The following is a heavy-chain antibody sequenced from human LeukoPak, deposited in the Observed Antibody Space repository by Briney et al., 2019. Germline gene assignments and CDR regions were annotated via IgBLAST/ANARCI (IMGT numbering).Heavy chain of an antibody. J-gene: IGHJ4*02. CDR3: AREDVTARFDY. Sequence: SQTLSLTCAISGDSVSSNSVTWNWIRQSPSRGHEWLGRTYYRSTWYNDYAVSVRGRITVNPDTSKNQFSLHLNSVTPEDTAVYYCAREDVTARFDYWGQGTLVTVSS. CDR1: GDSVSSNSVT. CDR2: TYYRSTWYN. V-gene: IGHV6-1*01. D-gene: IGHD2-21*02.